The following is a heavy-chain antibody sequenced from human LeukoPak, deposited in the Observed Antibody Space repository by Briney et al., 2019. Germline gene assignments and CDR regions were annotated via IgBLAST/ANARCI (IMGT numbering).Heavy chain of an antibody. CDR2: INQDGSER. Sequence: GGSLRLSCAASGFIVSSNYMSWVRQAPGKGLEWVANINQDGSERYYVDSVKGRFTVSRDNAENALYLQMNSLRAEDTAVYYCARSQGDYSDYWGQGILVTVSS. CDR3: ARSQGDYSDY. J-gene: IGHJ4*02. CDR1: GFIVSSNY. V-gene: IGHV3-7*05.